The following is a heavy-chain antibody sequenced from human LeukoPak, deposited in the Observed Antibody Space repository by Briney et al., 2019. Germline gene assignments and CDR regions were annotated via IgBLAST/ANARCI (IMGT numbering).Heavy chain of an antibody. Sequence: GGSLRLSCEASGFSFSNYFISWIRQAPGKGLEWVSYITNSGRSTNYADAVKSRFTISRDNTKKSVYLEMTDLRPEDTAVYYCAREASGNYYVFDSWGQGTRVTVSS. V-gene: IGHV3-11*04. CDR3: AREASGNYYVFDS. D-gene: IGHD1-26*01. J-gene: IGHJ4*02. CDR2: ITNSGRST. CDR1: GFSFSNYF.